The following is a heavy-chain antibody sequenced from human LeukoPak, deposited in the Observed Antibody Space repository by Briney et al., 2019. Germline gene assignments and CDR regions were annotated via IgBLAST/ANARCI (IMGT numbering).Heavy chain of an antibody. Sequence: SVKVSCKASGGTFSSYAISWVRQAPGQGLKWMGRIIPILGIANYAQKFQGRVTITADKSTSTAYMELSSLRSEDTAVYYCAEDIVVVPAAIERAGNWFDPWGQGTLVTVSS. CDR3: AEDIVVVPAAIERAGNWFDP. CDR1: GGTFSSYA. V-gene: IGHV1-69*04. CDR2: IIPILGIA. J-gene: IGHJ5*02. D-gene: IGHD2-2*01.